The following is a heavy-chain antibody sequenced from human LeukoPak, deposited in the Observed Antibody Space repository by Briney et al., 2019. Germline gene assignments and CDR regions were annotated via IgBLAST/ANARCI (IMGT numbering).Heavy chain of an antibody. J-gene: IGHJ4*02. CDR2: IYSGGST. CDR3: ARGTSYGRFDY. Sequence: GGSLRLSCEGSRYSFDSYAMTWVRQAPGKGLEWVSVIYSGGSTYYADSVKGRFTISRDNSKNTLYLQMNSLRAEDTAVYYCARGTSYGRFDYWGQGTLVTVSS. D-gene: IGHD3-16*01. CDR1: RYSFDSYA. V-gene: IGHV3-66*01.